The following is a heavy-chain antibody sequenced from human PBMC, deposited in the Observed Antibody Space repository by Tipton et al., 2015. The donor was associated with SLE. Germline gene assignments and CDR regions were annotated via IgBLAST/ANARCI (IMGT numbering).Heavy chain of an antibody. V-gene: IGHV3-49*04. D-gene: IGHD2-21*01. CDR2: IRSKAYGGTT. CDR1: GFTFSSYA. Sequence: SLRLSCAASGFTFSSYAMSWVRQAPGKGLEWVGFIRSKAYGGTTEYAASVKGRFTISRDNAKNSLYLQMNSLRAEDTAVYYCARGLAYCGGDCYSPFDYWGQGTLVTVSS. J-gene: IGHJ4*02. CDR3: ARGLAYCGGDCYSPFDY.